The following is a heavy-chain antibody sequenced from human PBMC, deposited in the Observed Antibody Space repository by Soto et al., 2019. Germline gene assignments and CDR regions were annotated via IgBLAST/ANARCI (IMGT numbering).Heavy chain of an antibody. D-gene: IGHD5-12*01. CDR3: AGDCVGSGKATQRYSWFDS. CDR2: ISYSGTT. J-gene: IGHJ5*01. V-gene: IGHV4-59*01. CDR1: GGSISSYY. Sequence: SETLSLTCAVSGGSISSYYWRWIRQPPGKGLEWIGHISYSGTTNYNPSLQSRDTMSLDTSKNHFSLRLSSVTAADTAVYYCAGDCVGSGKATQRYSWFDSWGQGTLVTVSS.